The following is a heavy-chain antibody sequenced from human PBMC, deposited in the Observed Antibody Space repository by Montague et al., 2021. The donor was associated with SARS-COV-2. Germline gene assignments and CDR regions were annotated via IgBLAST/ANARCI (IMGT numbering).Heavy chain of an antibody. D-gene: IGHD3-22*01. CDR2: ISWNSGSI. CDR1: GFTFGDYA. Sequence: SLRLSCSASGFTFGDYAMHWVRQAPGKGLKWVSGISWNSGSIGYXDSVKGRFTISRDNAKNSLYLQMNSLRAEDTALYYCAKDIDYYDSSGYYDYWGQGTLVTVSS. J-gene: IGHJ4*02. CDR3: AKDIDYYDSSGYYDY. V-gene: IGHV3-9*01.